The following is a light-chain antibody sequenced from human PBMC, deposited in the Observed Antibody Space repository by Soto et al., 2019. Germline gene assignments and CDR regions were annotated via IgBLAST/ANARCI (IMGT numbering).Light chain of an antibody. CDR1: SSNVGSHY. CDR2: RNN. Sequence: QSVLTQAPSASGTPGQRVTISCSGRSSNVGSHYVYWYQHLPGTAPKLLIYRNNQRPSGVPDRFSASKAGTSASLAISGVRSEDEADYYCAAWDDSLSGQGVVFGGGTKLTVL. J-gene: IGLJ2*01. CDR3: AAWDDSLSGQGVV. V-gene: IGLV1-47*01.